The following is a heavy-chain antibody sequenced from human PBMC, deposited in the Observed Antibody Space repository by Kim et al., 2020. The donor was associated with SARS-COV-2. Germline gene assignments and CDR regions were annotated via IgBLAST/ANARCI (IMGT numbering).Heavy chain of an antibody. V-gene: IGHV4-31*03. J-gene: IGHJ6*02. CDR3: ARGPPLVNSNYGLYYYDYGMDV. Sequence: SETLSLTCTVSGGSISSGGYYWSWIRQHPGKGLEWIGYIYYSGSTYYNPSLKSRVTISVDTSKNQFPLKLSSVTAADTAVYYCARGPPLVNSNYGLYYYDYGMDVWGQGTTVTVSS. CDR2: IYYSGST. CDR1: GGSISSGGYY. D-gene: IGHD4-4*01.